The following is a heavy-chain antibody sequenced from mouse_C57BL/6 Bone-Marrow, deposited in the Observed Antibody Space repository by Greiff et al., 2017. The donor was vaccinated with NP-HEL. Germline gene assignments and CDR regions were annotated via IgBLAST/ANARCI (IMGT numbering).Heavy chain of an antibody. D-gene: IGHD1-2*01. Sequence: EVHLVESGGGLVQPGGSLSLSCAASGFTFTDYYMSWVRQPPGKALEWLGFIRNKANGYTTEYSASVKGRFTISRDNSQSILYLQMNALRAEDSATYYCASSMTTADFDYWGQGTTLTVSS. CDR3: ASSMTTADFDY. J-gene: IGHJ2*01. V-gene: IGHV7-3*01. CDR1: GFTFTDYY. CDR2: IRNKANGYTT.